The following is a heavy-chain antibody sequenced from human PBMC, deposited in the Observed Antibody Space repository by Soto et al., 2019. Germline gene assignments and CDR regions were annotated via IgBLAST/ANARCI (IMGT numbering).Heavy chain of an antibody. J-gene: IGHJ4*02. CDR1: GGSISSSSYY. D-gene: IGHD3-10*01. Sequence: SETLSLTCTVSGGSISSSSYYWGWIRQPPGKGLEWIGSIYYSGSTYYNPSLKSRVTISVDTSKNQFSLKLSSVTAADTAVYYCARANVLLWFGEPDLCFDYWGQGTLVTVSS. V-gene: IGHV4-39*01. CDR3: ARANVLLWFGEPDLCFDY. CDR2: IYYSGST.